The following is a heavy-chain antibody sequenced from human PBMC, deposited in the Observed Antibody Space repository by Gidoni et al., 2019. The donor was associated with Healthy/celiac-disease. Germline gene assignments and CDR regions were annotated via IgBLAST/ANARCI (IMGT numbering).Heavy chain of an antibody. Sequence: EVKLVESGGGLVQPGGSLRLSCAASGFTFSSYEMNWVRQAPGKGLEWFSYISSSGSTIYYADSVKGRFTISRDNAKNSLYLQMNSLRAEDTAVYYCARDQGGSYSGFDYWGQGTLVTVSS. CDR2: ISSSGSTI. D-gene: IGHD1-26*01. J-gene: IGHJ4*02. V-gene: IGHV3-48*03. CDR3: ARDQGGSYSGFDY. CDR1: GFTFSSYE.